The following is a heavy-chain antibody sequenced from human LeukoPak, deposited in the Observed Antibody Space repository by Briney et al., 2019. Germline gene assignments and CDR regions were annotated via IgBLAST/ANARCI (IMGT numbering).Heavy chain of an antibody. CDR3: ARGGLRPLHYYYYMDV. CDR2: INHSGST. Sequence: PSETLSLTCTVSGGSISSSSYYWGWIRQPPGKGLEWIGEINHSGSTNYNPSLKSRVTISVDTSKNQFSLKLSSVTAADTAVYYCARGGLRPLHYYYYMDVWGKGTTVTVSS. J-gene: IGHJ6*03. V-gene: IGHV4-39*07. CDR1: GGSISSSSYY.